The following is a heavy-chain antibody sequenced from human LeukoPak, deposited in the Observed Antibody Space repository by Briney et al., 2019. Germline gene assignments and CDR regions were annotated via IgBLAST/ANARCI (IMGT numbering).Heavy chain of an antibody. V-gene: IGHV3-66*01. Sequence: GGSLRLSCEASGFTFSAYGMTWVRQAPGKGLEWVSVVYSGGNTYYADSVKGRFTISRDNSKNTLWLQMNSLRAEDTAVYYCARASCSGNARSGVRNWFDPWGQGTLVTVSS. CDR2: VYSGGNT. CDR3: ARASCSGNARSGVRNWFDP. D-gene: IGHD2-15*01. J-gene: IGHJ5*02. CDR1: GFTFSAYG.